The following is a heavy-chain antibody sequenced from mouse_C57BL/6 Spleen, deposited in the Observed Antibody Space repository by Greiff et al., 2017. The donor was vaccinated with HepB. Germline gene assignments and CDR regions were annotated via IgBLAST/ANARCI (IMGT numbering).Heavy chain of an antibody. CDR2: INPNNGGT. D-gene: IGHD1-1*01. CDR1: GYTFTDYN. CDR3: ARSLTVVATNFDV. V-gene: IGHV1-22*01. J-gene: IGHJ1*03. Sequence: VQLKQSGPELVKPGASVKMSCKASGYTFTDYNMHWVKQSHGKSLEWIGYINPNNGGTSYNQKFKGKATLTVNKSSSTAYMELRSLTSEDSAVYYCARSLTVVATNFDVWGTGTTVTVSS.